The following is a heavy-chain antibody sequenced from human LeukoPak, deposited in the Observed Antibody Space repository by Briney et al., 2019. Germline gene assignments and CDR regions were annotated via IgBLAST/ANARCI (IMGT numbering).Heavy chain of an antibody. V-gene: IGHV1-69*02. CDR2: IIPILGIA. CDR1: GGTFSSYT. D-gene: IGHD6-6*01. J-gene: IGHJ4*02. CDR3: ARGISSSSFDY. Sequence: SVKVSCRASGGTFSSYTISWVRQAPGQGLEWMGRIIPILGIANYAQKFQGRVTITADKSTSTAYMELSSLRSEDTAVYYCARGISSSSFDYWGQGTLVTVSS.